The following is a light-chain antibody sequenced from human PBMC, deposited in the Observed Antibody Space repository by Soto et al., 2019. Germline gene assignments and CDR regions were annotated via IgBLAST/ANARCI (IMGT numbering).Light chain of an antibody. CDR1: SSNIGSHT. CDR3: AAWDDTLNAAV. V-gene: IGLV1-44*01. CDR2: SDN. Sequence: QSVLTQPYSASGTPGQRVTISCSGSSSNIGSHTLNWYQQLPGSAPSLLIYSDNQRPSGVPDRFSCSTSGTSGSLAISGLQSEDEAEYYCAAWDDTLNAAVFGGGTKLTVL. J-gene: IGLJ2*01.